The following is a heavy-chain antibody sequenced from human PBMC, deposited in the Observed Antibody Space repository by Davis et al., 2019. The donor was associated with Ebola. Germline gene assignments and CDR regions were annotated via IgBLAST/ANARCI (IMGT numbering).Heavy chain of an antibody. Sequence: GESLKISCTASGFTFGDYAMSWVRQAPGKGLEWVSAISGSGGSTYYADSVKGRFTISRDNSKNTLYLQMNSLRAEDTAVYYCAKDFYCSGGSCYLYGMDVWGQGTTVTVSS. J-gene: IGHJ6*02. CDR1: GFTFGDYA. D-gene: IGHD2-15*01. CDR2: ISGSGGST. CDR3: AKDFYCSGGSCYLYGMDV. V-gene: IGHV3-23*01.